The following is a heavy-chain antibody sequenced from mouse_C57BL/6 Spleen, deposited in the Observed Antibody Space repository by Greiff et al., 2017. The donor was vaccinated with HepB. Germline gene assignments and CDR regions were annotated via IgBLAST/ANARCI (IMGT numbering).Heavy chain of an antibody. J-gene: IGHJ4*01. CDR1: GFTFSDYY. V-gene: IGHV5-12*01. D-gene: IGHD1-1*01. CDR3: ARHRDYGSPMDY. CDR2: ISNGGGST. Sequence: EVKLVESGGGLVQPGGSLKLSCAASGFTFSDYYMYWVRQTPEKRLEWVAYISNGGGSTYYPDTVKGRFTISRDNAKNTLYLQMSRLKSEDTAMYYCARHRDYGSPMDYWGQGTSVTVSS.